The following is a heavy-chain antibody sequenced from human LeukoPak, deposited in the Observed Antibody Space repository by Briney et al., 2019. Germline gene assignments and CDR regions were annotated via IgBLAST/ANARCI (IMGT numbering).Heavy chain of an antibody. CDR1: GGSFSGYY. J-gene: IGHJ4*02. CDR2: INHSGST. D-gene: IGHD2-8*01. Sequence: PSETLSLTCAVYGGSFSGYYWSWIRQPPGKGLEWIGEINHSGSTNYNPSLKSRVTISVDTSKNQFSLKLNSVTAADTAVYYCARDRGYCTHGVCYSFNYWGQGTLVTVSS. CDR3: ARDRGYCTHGVCYSFNY. V-gene: IGHV4-34*01.